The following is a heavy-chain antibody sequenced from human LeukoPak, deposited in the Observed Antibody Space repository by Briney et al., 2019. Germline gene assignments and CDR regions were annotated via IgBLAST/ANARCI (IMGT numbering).Heavy chain of an antibody. Sequence: GGSLRLSCAASGFTFSSYAMSWVRQAPGKGLEWVSAISGSGGSTYYADSVKGRFTISRDNSKNTLYLQMNSLRAEDTAVYYCAKDLPSPRIAARPDRGGGYWGQGTLVTVSS. D-gene: IGHD6-6*01. CDR2: ISGSGGST. CDR3: AKDLPSPRIAARPDRGGGY. J-gene: IGHJ4*02. V-gene: IGHV3-23*01. CDR1: GFTFSSYA.